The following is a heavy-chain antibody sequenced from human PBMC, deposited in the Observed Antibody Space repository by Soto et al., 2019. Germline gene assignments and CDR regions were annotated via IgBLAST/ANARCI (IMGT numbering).Heavy chain of an antibody. D-gene: IGHD5-12*01. CDR3: AGVEGGYDGHYYYYYGMDV. CDR2: INHSGST. Sequence: PSETLSLTCAVYGGSFSGYYWSWIRQPPGKGLEWIGEINHSGSTNYNPSLKSRVTISVDTSKNQFSLKLSSVTAADTAVYYCAGVEGGYDGHYYYYYGMDVWGQGTTVTVSS. V-gene: IGHV4-34*01. CDR1: GGSFSGYY. J-gene: IGHJ6*02.